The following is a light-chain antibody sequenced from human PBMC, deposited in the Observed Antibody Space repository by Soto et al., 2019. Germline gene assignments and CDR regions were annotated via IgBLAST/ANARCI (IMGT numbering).Light chain of an antibody. CDR1: SSDVGSYNL. V-gene: IGLV2-23*02. J-gene: IGLJ2*01. Sequence: QSALPQPASVSGSPGQSITISCTGTSSDVGSYNLVSWYQQHPGKAPKLMIYEVSKRPSGVSNRFSGSKSGNTASLTISGLQAEDEADYYCCSYAGSSTVVVGGGTKVTVL. CDR3: CSYAGSSTVV. CDR2: EVS.